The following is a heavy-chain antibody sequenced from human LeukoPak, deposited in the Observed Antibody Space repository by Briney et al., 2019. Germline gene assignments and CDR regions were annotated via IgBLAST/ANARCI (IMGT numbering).Heavy chain of an antibody. D-gene: IGHD6-13*01. CDR1: GFTFSSYA. V-gene: IGHV3-23*01. J-gene: IGHJ5*02. CDR3: VGPHPQIAAAGTADSVWFDP. CDR2: ISGSGAST. Sequence: GGSLRLSCAASGFTFSSYAMSWVRQAPGKGLEWVSSISGSGASTYYADSVKGRFTISRDNSKNTLYLQMNSLRAEDTAVYYCVGPHPQIAAAGTADSVWFDPWGQGTLVTVSS.